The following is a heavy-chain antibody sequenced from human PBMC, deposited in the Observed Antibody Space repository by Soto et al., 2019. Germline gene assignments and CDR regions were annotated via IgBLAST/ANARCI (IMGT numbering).Heavy chain of an antibody. CDR1: GFTFSSYS. J-gene: IGHJ3*01. V-gene: IGHV3-21*01. CDR2: ISSSSSYI. D-gene: IGHD1-26*01. Sequence: EVQLVESGGGPVKPGGSLRLSCAASGFTFSSYSLNWVRQAPGKGLEWVSSISSSSSYIYYADSVKGRFTISRDNAKNSLYLQMKSLRAEDTAVYYCARVIGGGATRLDVWGQGTMVTVSS. CDR3: ARVIGGGATRLDV.